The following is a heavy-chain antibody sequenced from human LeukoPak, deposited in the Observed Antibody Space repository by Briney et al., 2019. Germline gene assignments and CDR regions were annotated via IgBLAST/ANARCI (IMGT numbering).Heavy chain of an antibody. CDR1: GGSISSGSYY. J-gene: IGHJ6*03. V-gene: IGHV4-61*02. CDR2: IYTSGST. Sequence: SETLSLTCTVSGGSISSGSYYWSWIRQPAGKGLEWIGRIYTSGSTNYNPSLKSRVTISVDTSKNQFSLKLSSVTAADTAVYYCARHCSSTSCYPPMDVWGKGTTVTVSS. D-gene: IGHD2-2*01. CDR3: ARHCSSTSCYPPMDV.